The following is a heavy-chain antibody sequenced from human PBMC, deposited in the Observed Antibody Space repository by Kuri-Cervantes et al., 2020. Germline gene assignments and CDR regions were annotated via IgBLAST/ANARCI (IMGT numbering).Heavy chain of an antibody. CDR3: ATGYSNGMDV. CDR1: GFTFSSYS. Sequence: ETLSLTCAASGFTFSSYSMNWVRQAPGKGLEWVSSISGTSGYIYYADSVKGRFTISRDNAKNSLYLQMNSLRAEDTAVYYCATGYSNGMDVWGQGTTVTVSS. D-gene: IGHD1-1*01. J-gene: IGHJ6*02. CDR2: ISGTSGYI. V-gene: IGHV3-21*04.